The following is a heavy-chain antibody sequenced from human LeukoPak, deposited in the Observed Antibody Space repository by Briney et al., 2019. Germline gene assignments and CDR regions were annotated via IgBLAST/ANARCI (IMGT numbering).Heavy chain of an antibody. CDR3: ARGGSNYYGSGSYRRNWFDP. V-gene: IGHV4-34*01. Sequence: SETLSLTCAVYGGSFSGYYWSWIRQPPGKGLEWIGEINHSGSTNHNPSLKSRVTISVDTSKNQFSLKLSSVTAADTAVYYCARGGSNYYGSGSYRRNWFDPWGQGTLVTVSS. CDR1: GGSFSGYY. D-gene: IGHD3-10*01. J-gene: IGHJ5*02. CDR2: INHSGST.